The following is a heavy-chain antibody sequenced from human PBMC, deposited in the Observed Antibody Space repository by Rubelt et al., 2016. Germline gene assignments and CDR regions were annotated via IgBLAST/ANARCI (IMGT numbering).Heavy chain of an antibody. CDR2: INHSGRA. CDR1: GGSFSGYY. V-gene: IGHV4-34*01. J-gene: IGHJ6*02. Sequence: QVQLQQRGAGLLKPSETLSLTCAVYGGSFSGYYWSWIRQPPGKRLEWIGEINHSGRANSNPSLKRRVTISVDTSKNQFSLKLSSVTAADTAVYYCARGRRGSSSWLGRDYYGMDVWGQGTTVTVSS. D-gene: IGHD6-13*01. CDR3: ARGRRGSSSWLGRDYYGMDV.